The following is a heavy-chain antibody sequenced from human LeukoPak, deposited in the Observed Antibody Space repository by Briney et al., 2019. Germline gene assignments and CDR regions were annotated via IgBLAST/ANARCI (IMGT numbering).Heavy chain of an antibody. CDR3: ARDRGRDTFDY. J-gene: IGHJ4*02. D-gene: IGHD5-24*01. V-gene: IGHV1-46*01. CDR2: INPSGGST. Sequence: ASVKVSCKASGYTFTSYYMHWVRQAPGQGLEWMGIINPSGGSTSYAQKFQGRVTMTRDMSTSTVYMELSSLRSEDTAVYYCARDRGRDTFDYWGQGTLVTVPS. CDR1: GYTFTSYY.